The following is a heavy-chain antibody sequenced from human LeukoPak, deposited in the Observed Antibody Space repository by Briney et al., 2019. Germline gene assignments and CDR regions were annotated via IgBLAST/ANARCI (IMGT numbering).Heavy chain of an antibody. J-gene: IGHJ5*02. D-gene: IGHD3-16*01. CDR1: GFTFSTNA. CDR2: ISGSGGST. Sequence: GGSLRLSCAASGFTFSTNAMSWVRQAPGKGLEWVSTISGSGGSTYHADSVKGRFTISRDNSKNTLYLQMNGLRAGDTAIYYCAKGGYNWFDPWGQGTLVPVSS. V-gene: IGHV3-23*01. CDR3: AKGGYNWFDP.